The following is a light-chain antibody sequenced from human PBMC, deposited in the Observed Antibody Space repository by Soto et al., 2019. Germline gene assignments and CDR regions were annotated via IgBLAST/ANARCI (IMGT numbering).Light chain of an antibody. V-gene: IGKV3-15*01. J-gene: IGKJ1*01. CDR1: QSVSSS. CDR3: QQYNNWWT. CDR2: GAS. Sequence: EIVMTQSPATLSVSPGERVTLSCTASQSVSSSLAWYQQKPGQAPRLLIYGASTRATGIPARFSGSGSETEFTLTISTLQSEAFAVYYCQQYNNWWTFGQVTKVEIK.